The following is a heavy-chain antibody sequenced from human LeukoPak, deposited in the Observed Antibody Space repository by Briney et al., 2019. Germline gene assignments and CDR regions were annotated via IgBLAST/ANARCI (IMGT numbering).Heavy chain of an antibody. CDR1: GFTFSSYW. CDR3: AREPLPYYYYYYGMDV. V-gene: IGHV3-7*01. CDR2: IKQDGSEK. Sequence: PGGSLRLSCAASGFTFSSYWMSWVRQAPGKGLEWVANIKQDGSEKYYVDSVKGRFTISRDNAKNSLYLQMNSLRAEDTAVYYCAREPLPYYYYYYGMDVWGQGTTVTVSS. J-gene: IGHJ6*02.